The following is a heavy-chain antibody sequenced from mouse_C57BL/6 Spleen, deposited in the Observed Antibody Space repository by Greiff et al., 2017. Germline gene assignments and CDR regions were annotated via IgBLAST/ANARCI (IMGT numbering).Heavy chain of an antibody. D-gene: IGHD2-4*01. V-gene: IGHV5-2*03. J-gene: IGHJ1*03. CDR1: EYEFPSHD. Sequence: DVKLVESGGGLVQPGESLKLSCESNEYEFPSHDMSWVRKTPEKRLELVAAINSDGGSTYYPDTMERRFIISRDNTKKTLYLQMSSLRSEDTALYYCARRGSYYDYDDWYFDVWGTGTTVTVSS. CDR2: INSDGGST. CDR3: ARRGSYYDYDDWYFDV.